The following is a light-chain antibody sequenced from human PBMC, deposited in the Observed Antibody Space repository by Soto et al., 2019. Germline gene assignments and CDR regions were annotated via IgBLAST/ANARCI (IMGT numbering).Light chain of an antibody. Sequence: DIQMTQSPSSLSASLGDRVTITCRASQGIGVYLAWFQQKPGKVPKLLIYAASALQSGVPSRFSGSGSGTDFTLTISSLPHEDIATYYCQKYNSAPLTFGGGTRVESK. CDR1: QGIGVY. CDR2: AAS. J-gene: IGKJ4*01. CDR3: QKYNSAPLT. V-gene: IGKV1-27*01.